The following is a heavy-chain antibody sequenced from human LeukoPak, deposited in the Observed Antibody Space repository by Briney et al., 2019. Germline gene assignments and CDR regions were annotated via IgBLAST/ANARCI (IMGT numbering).Heavy chain of an antibody. V-gene: IGHV3-30*18. CDR2: ISSDGNNK. CDR1: KFSFSCYE. Sequence: GGSLRLSCAASKFSFSCYEMHWVRQTPGKGLEWVALISSDGNNKYYADSVKGRFTISRDNSKNTLFLQMNRLNTEDTAVYYCAKDGLNYFHYWGQGTLVTVS. CDR3: AKDGLNYFHY. J-gene: IGHJ4*02.